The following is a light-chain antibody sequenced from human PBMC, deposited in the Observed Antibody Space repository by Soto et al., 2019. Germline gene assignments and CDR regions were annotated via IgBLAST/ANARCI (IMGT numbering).Light chain of an antibody. CDR2: AAS. V-gene: IGKV3-15*01. Sequence: EVVMKQSPATLSVSPGERATLSCRASQSVGSNLAWYQQKPGQAPRLLIYAASTRATGIPARFSGSGSGTEFTLTISRLEPEDFAVYYCQQYGETQYTFGQGTKVDIK. CDR3: QQYGETQYT. J-gene: IGKJ2*01. CDR1: QSVGSN.